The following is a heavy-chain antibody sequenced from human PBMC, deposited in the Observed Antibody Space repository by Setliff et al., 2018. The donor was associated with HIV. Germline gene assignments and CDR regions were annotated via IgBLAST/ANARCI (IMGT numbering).Heavy chain of an antibody. V-gene: IGHV3-66*02. CDR1: GFTFTYHA. CDR3: ARVRLYSSALDY. Sequence: AGGSLRLSCAASGFTFTYHAMTWVRQAPGKGLEWVSTIYSDGSTYHADSVKGRFTLSRDTSKNTLSLQMNSLRPEDTAVFYCARVRLYSSALDYWGQGTLVTVSS. D-gene: IGHD3-22*01. J-gene: IGHJ4*02. CDR2: IYSDGST.